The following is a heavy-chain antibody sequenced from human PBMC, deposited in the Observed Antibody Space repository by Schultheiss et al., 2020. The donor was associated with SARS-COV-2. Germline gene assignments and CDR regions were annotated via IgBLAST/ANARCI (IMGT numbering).Heavy chain of an antibody. Sequence: SQTLSLTCTVSGGSISSSSYYWGWIRQPPGKGLEWIGSVYYSGAPYYNPSLKSRVTIFVDTSKNQFSLKLSSVTAADTAVYYCARGGYDFWSGPSPLPDAFDIWGQGTMVTVSS. CDR2: VYYSGAP. D-gene: IGHD3-3*01. J-gene: IGHJ3*02. V-gene: IGHV4-39*07. CDR3: ARGGYDFWSGPSPLPDAFDI. CDR1: GGSISSSSYY.